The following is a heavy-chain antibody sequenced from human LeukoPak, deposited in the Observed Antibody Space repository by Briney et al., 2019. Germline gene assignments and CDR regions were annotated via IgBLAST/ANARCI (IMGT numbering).Heavy chain of an antibody. V-gene: IGHV3-74*01. CDR2: IDGDGSST. J-gene: IGHJ4*02. Sequence: PGGSLRLSCAASGFTFSSYWMQWVRQAPGKGLEWVSRIDGDGSSTNYADSVKGRFTISRDNSKNTLYVQMNSLRAEDTALYYCAKSVGSGSYYNNDCWGQGTLVTVSS. D-gene: IGHD3-10*01. CDR3: AKSVGSGSYYNNDC. CDR1: GFTFSSYW.